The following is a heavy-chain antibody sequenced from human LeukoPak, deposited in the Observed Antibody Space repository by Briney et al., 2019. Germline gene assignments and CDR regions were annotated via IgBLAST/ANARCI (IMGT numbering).Heavy chain of an antibody. Sequence: ASVKVSCKASGFTFTSSAMQWVRQARGQRLEWIGWIVVGSGNTNYAQKFQERVTITRDMSTSTAYMELSSLRSEDTAVYYCARGLSAGGDAFDIWGQGTMVTVSS. D-gene: IGHD3-16*01. J-gene: IGHJ3*02. V-gene: IGHV1-58*02. CDR1: GFTFTSSA. CDR2: IVVGSGNT. CDR3: ARGLSAGGDAFDI.